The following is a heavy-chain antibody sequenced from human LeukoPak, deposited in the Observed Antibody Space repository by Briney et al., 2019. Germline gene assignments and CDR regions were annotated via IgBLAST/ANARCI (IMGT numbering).Heavy chain of an antibody. CDR1: GFTFSSYG. J-gene: IGHJ4*02. CDR3: AKVKRWLAHCFDY. D-gene: IGHD6-19*01. Sequence: GGSLRLSCAASGFTFSSYGMHWVRQAPGKGLEWVAVISYDGSNKYYADSVKGRFTISRDNSKNTLYLQMNSLRAEDTAVYYCAKVKRWLAHCFDYWGQGTLVTVSS. CDR2: ISYDGSNK. V-gene: IGHV3-30*18.